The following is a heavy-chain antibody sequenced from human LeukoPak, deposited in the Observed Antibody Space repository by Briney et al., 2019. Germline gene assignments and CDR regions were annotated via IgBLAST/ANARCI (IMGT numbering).Heavy chain of an antibody. CDR3: ARLAGGLENGFAP. J-gene: IGHJ5*02. CDR1: GGSISSYY. CDR2: IYTSGST. V-gene: IGHV4-4*07. Sequence: SETLSLTCTVSGGSISSYYWSWIRQPAGKGLEWIGRIYTSGSTNYNPSLKSRLSISVDTSKNQISLKLSSVTAADTAVYYCARLAGGLENGFAPGGQGPRATVPS. D-gene: IGHD1-1*01.